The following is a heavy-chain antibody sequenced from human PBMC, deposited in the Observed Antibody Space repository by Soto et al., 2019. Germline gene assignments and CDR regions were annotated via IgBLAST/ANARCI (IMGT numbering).Heavy chain of an antibody. D-gene: IGHD3-10*01. CDR2: NSAGGGST. CDR3: ARERRFAELFGGTDGFNI. Sequence: EVQLLESGGGLVQPGGSLRLSCAASGFTFSTFAMSWVRQAPGKGLEWVSANSAGGGSTYYADSVRGRFSISRDNSQNILYLQMNGLRVEDTAIYYCARERRFAELFGGTDGFNIWGQGTMVTVSS. CDR1: GFTFSTFA. J-gene: IGHJ3*02. V-gene: IGHV3-23*01.